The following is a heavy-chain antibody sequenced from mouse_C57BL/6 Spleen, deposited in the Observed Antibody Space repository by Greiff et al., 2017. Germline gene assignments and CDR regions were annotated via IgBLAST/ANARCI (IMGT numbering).Heavy chain of an antibody. CDR3: ARDDGSSSYYAMDD. Sequence: VQLQQSGPELVKPGASVKISCKASGYSFTDYNMNWVKQSNGKSLEWIGIINPNYGTTSYNQKFKGKATLTVDQSSSTAYMQLNSLTSEDSAVYDCARDDGSSSYYAMDDWGQGTAVTVSS. CDR1: GYSFTDYN. V-gene: IGHV1-39*01. CDR2: INPNYGTT. D-gene: IGHD1-1*01. J-gene: IGHJ4*01.